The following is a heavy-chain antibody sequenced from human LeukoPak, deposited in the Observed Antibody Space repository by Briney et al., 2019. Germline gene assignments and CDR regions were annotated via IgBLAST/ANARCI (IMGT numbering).Heavy chain of an antibody. CDR1: GFTVSGNY. D-gene: IGHD6-19*01. CDR2: ISSSGSST. CDR3: ARDSQWLPDY. V-gene: IGHV3-11*04. Sequence: PGGSLRLSCAASGFTVSGNYMTWVRQAPGKGLEWVSYISSSGSSTYYADSVKGRFTISRDNAKNSLYLQMNSLRADDTAVYYCARDSQWLPDYWGQGTLVTVSS. J-gene: IGHJ4*02.